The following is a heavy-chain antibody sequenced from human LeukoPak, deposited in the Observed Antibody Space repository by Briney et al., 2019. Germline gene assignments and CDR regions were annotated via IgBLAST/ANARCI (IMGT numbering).Heavy chain of an antibody. Sequence: GGSLRLSCAASGFSFSSYAMSWVRQAPGKGLEWVSAISGSGGSTYYADSAKGRFTISRDNSKNKLYLQMNSLRAEDTAVYYCARAPSIAAPNWFDPWGQGTLVTVSS. J-gene: IGHJ5*02. CDR2: ISGSGGST. CDR1: GFSFSSYA. CDR3: ARAPSIAAPNWFDP. V-gene: IGHV3-23*01. D-gene: IGHD6-6*01.